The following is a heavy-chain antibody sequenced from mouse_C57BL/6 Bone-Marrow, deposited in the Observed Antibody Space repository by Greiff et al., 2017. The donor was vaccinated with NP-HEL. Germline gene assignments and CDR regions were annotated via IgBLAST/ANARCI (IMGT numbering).Heavy chain of an antibody. J-gene: IGHJ2*01. CDR1: FSSLIIYF. CDR2: IYPGDGDT. V-gene: IGHV1-80*01. D-gene: IGHD4-1*01. CDR3: AKDWNYFDY. Sequence: QLQQSGAELVHPFSSLPRPFPSSFSSLIIYFINLFNHIPGKGLEWIGQIYPGDGDTNYNGKFKGKATLTADKSSSTAYMQLSSLTSEDSAVYFCAKDWNYFDYWGQGTTLTVSS.